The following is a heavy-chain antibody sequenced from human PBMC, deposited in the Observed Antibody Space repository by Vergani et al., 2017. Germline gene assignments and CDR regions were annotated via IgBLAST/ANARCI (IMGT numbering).Heavy chain of an antibody. CDR3: ARDRDCSSTSCYTSNYYYYMDV. CDR1: GGTFSSYA. CDR2: IIPIFGTA. V-gene: IGHV1-69*01. Sequence: QVQLVQSGAEVNKPGSSVKVSCKASGGTFSSYAISWVRQAPGQGLEWMGGIIPIFGTANYAQKFQGRVTITADESTSTAYMELSSLRSEDTAVYYCARDRDCSSTSCYTSNYYYYMDVWGKGTTVTVSS. D-gene: IGHD2-2*02. J-gene: IGHJ6*03.